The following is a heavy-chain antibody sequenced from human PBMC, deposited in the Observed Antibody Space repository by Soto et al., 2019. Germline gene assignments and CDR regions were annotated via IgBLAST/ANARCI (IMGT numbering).Heavy chain of an antibody. CDR3: ARARTSITMVRGVYYYGMDV. V-gene: IGHV1-69*06. Sequence: SVKVSCKASGGTFSSYAISWVRQAPGQGLEWMGGIIPIFGTANYAQKFQGRVTITADKSTSTAYMELSSLRSEDTAVYYCARARTSITMVRGVYYYGMDVWGQGTTVTV. D-gene: IGHD3-10*01. J-gene: IGHJ6*02. CDR1: GGTFSSYA. CDR2: IIPIFGTA.